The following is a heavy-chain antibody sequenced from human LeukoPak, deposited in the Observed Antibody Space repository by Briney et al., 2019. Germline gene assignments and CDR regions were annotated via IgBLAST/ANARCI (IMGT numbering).Heavy chain of an antibody. CDR2: IIPILGIA. CDR3: ARAPLRITMVRGVKDAFDI. Sequence: SVKVSCKASGYTFTSYGISWVRQAPGQGLEWMGRIIPILGIANYAQKFQGRVTITADKSTSTAYMELSSLRSEDTAVYYCARAPLRITMVRGVKDAFDIWGQGTMVTVSS. V-gene: IGHV1-69*04. CDR1: GYTFTSYG. D-gene: IGHD3-10*01. J-gene: IGHJ3*02.